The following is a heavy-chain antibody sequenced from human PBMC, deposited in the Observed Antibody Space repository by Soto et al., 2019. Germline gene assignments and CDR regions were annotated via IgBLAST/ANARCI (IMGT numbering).Heavy chain of an antibody. D-gene: IGHD3-10*01. CDR2: ISAYNGNT. J-gene: IGHJ6*02. Sequence: QVQLVQSGAEVKKPGASVKVSCKASGYTFTSYGISWVRQAPGQGLEWMGWISAYNGNTNYAQKLQGRVTMTKDTSTSTAYMELRCLRYDDTAVSYCAREGRITMVRGVSAPPYYYYGMDVWGQGTTVTVSS. CDR3: AREGRITMVRGVSAPPYYYYGMDV. V-gene: IGHV1-18*01. CDR1: GYTFTSYG.